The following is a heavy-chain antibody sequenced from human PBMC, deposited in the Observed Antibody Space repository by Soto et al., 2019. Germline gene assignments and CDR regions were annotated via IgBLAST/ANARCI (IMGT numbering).Heavy chain of an antibody. Sequence: QVQLQESGPGLVKPSETLSLTCTVSGGSISSYYWSWIQQPPGKGLEWIGYIYYSGSTNYSPSLKSRVTISVDTSKNQFSLKRSSVTAADTAVYYCARSDGRYWGQGTLVTVSS. CDR1: GGSISSYY. CDR2: IYYSGST. V-gene: IGHV4-59*01. J-gene: IGHJ4*02. CDR3: ARSDGRY.